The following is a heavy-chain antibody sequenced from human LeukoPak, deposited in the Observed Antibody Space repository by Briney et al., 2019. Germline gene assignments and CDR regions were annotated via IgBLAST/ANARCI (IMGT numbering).Heavy chain of an antibody. D-gene: IGHD2-15*01. CDR3: ARPAYCSGGSCYALYFDY. CDR2: INPNSGGT. Sequence: GASVKVSCKASGYTFTGYYMHWVRRAPGQGLEWMGWINPNSGGTNYAQKFQGRVTMTRDTSISTAYMELSRLRSDDTAVYYCARPAYCSGGSCYALYFDYWGQGTLVTVSS. V-gene: IGHV1-2*02. CDR1: GYTFTGYY. J-gene: IGHJ4*02.